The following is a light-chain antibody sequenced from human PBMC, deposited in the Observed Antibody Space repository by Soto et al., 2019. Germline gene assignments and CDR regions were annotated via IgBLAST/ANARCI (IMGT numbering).Light chain of an antibody. CDR2: DDS. CDR3: QVWDSSREHVG. V-gene: IGLV3-21*02. Sequence: SYELTQPPSVSVAPGQTARITCGGTNIGGKSVHWYQQKPGQAPALVVYDDSDRPSGIPERISGSNSGNTATLTISRVEGGDEADYYCQVWDSSREHVGFGGGTQLTVL. J-gene: IGLJ2*01. CDR1: NIGGKS.